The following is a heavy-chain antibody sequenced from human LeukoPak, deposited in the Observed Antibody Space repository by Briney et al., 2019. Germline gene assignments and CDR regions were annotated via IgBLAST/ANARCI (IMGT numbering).Heavy chain of an antibody. Sequence: SQTLSLSCAISGDSVSGNSAAWSWIRQSPSRGLEWLGRTYYRSKWYNDYAVSVKSRITINPDTSKNQFSLQLNSVTPEDTAVYYCARASGSYSNAFDIWGQGTMVTVSS. J-gene: IGHJ3*02. CDR3: ARASGSYSNAFDI. V-gene: IGHV6-1*01. D-gene: IGHD1-26*01. CDR2: TYYRSKWYN. CDR1: GDSVSGNSAA.